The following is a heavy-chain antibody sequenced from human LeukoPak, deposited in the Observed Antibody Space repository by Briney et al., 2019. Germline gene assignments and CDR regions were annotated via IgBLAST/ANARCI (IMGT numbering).Heavy chain of an antibody. CDR1: GFTFSSYA. CDR3: ARDPTTYDSSGYYPGY. D-gene: IGHD3-22*01. V-gene: IGHV3-30-3*01. CDR2: ISYDGSNK. Sequence: GGSLRLSCAASGFTFSSYAMHWVRQAPGKGLEWVAVISYDGSNKYYADSVKGRFTISRDNSKNTLYLQMNSLRAEDTAVYYCARDPTTYDSSGYYPGYWGQGTLVSVSS. J-gene: IGHJ4*02.